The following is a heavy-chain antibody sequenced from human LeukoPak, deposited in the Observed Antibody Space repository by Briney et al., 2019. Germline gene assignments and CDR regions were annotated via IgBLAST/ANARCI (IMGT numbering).Heavy chain of an antibody. Sequence: PGGSLRLSCAASGFTFSSYAMSWVRQAPGKGLEWVSIIYSGGSTSYADSVKGRFTISRDNSKNTLYLQMNSLRAEDTAVYYCARDVVGATYFDWGQGTLVTVSS. J-gene: IGHJ4*02. CDR3: ARDVVGATYFD. D-gene: IGHD1-26*01. CDR2: IYSGGST. CDR1: GFTFSSYA. V-gene: IGHV3-23*03.